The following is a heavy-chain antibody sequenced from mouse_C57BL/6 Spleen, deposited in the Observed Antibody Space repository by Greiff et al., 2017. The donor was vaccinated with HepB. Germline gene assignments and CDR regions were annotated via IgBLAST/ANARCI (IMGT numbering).Heavy chain of an antibody. CDR1: GYSITSGYY. CDR2: ISYDGSN. Sequence: EVQLQESGPGLVKPSQSLSLTCSVTGYSITSGYYWNWIRQFPGNKLEWMGYISYDGSNNYNPSLKNRISITRDTSKNQFFLKLNSVTTEDTATYYCAREGGERGFAYWGQGTLVTVSA. CDR3: AREGGERGFAY. V-gene: IGHV3-6*01. J-gene: IGHJ3*01.